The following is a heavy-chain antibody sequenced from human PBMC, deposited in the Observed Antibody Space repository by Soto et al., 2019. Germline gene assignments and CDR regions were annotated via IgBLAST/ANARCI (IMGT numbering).Heavy chain of an antibody. Sequence: ASVKVSCMASGYTFTYYYMHWVRQAPRQRLEWMGWLNPNSGGTNDAQNFQGWVTMSRDTSISTAYMERSRLRSDDTAVYYCARGRGSGYYTYCYYGMDVWGQGTTGTVSS. D-gene: IGHD3-3*01. J-gene: IGHJ6*02. CDR1: GYTFTYYY. CDR3: ARGRGSGYYTYCYYGMDV. V-gene: IGHV1-2*04. CDR2: LNPNSGGT.